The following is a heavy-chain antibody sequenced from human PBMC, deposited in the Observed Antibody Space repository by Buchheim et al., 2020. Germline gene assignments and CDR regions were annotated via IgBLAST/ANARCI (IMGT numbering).Heavy chain of an antibody. CDR1: GYTFTNFD. J-gene: IGHJ4*02. CDR3: ARGFVDTAMT. V-gene: IGHV1-8*01. D-gene: IGHD5-18*01. Sequence: QVRLVQSGTALRKIGASVKVSCEAFGYTFTNFDINWIRQVPGRGFEWIGWMNPFSGNTGYAQKLQGRLTLTRNTAINTAYLELTNLRSDDTAVYYCARGFVDTAMTWGQGTL. CDR2: MNPFSGNT.